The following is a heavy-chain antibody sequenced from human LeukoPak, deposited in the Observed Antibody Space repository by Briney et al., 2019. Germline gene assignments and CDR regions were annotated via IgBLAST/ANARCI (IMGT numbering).Heavy chain of an antibody. CDR3: ARYDGGVAIDY. Sequence: GGSLRLSYAASGFIFSYYWMSRVRQAPGKGLEWVANIKEDGSDKYYVDSVKGRFTISRHNAENSLYLQMNSLRAEDTAVYYCARYDGGVAIDYWGQGTLVTVSS. D-gene: IGHD3-16*01. J-gene: IGHJ4*02. V-gene: IGHV3-7*01. CDR1: GFIFSYYW. CDR2: IKEDGSDK.